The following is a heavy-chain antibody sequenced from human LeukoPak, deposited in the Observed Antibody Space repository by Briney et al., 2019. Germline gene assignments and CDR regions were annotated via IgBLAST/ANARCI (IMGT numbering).Heavy chain of an antibody. CDR1: GGSISSGGYY. D-gene: IGHD6-19*01. V-gene: IGHV4-31*03. CDR3: ARIAVAVFDY. CDR2: IYYSGST. J-gene: IGHJ4*02. Sequence: SETLSLTCTVSGGSISSGGYYWSWIRQHPGKGLEWIGHIYYSGSTYYNPSLKSRVTISVDTSKNQFSLKLSSVTAADTAVYYCARIAVAVFDYWGQGTLVTVSS.